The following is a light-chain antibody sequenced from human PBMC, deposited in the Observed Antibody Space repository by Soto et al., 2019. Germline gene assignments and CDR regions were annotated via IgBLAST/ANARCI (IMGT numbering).Light chain of an antibody. J-gene: IGLJ2*01. Sequence: QSVLTQPPSVSGAPGQRVTISCTGSSSNIGAGYDVHWYQQLPGTAPKLLIYGNSNRPSGVPDRFSGSKSGTSASLAIAGRQAEEEADDYCQSYDSSRSGSVFGGGTKLTVL. CDR3: QSYDSSRSGSV. CDR2: GNS. V-gene: IGLV1-40*01. CDR1: SSNIGAGYD.